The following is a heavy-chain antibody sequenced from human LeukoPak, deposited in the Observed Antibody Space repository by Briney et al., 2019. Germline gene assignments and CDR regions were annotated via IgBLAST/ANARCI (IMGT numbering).Heavy chain of an antibody. CDR1: GGTFSSYA. CDR3: ARETPGAGHFDY. V-gene: IGHV1-69*13. Sequence: ASVKVSCKASGGTFSSYAISWVRQAPGQGLEWMGGIIPIFGTANYAQKFQGRVTITADESTSTAYMELSSLRSEDTAVYYCARETPGAGHFDYWGQGSLVTVSS. J-gene: IGHJ4*02. CDR2: IIPIFGTA. D-gene: IGHD7-27*01.